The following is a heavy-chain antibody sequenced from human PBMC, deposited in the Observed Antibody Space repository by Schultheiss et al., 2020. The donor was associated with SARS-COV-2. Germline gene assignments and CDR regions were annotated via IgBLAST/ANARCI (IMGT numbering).Heavy chain of an antibody. J-gene: IGHJ4*02. CDR1: GFTFSSHG. Sequence: GESLKISCGASGFTFSSHGIHWVRQAPGKGLEWVSYISSSSSTIYYADSVKGRFTISRDNAKNSLYLQMNSLRAEDTAVYYCAREEVYGIDYWGQGTLVTVSS. CDR2: ISSSSSTI. D-gene: IGHD1-14*01. V-gene: IGHV3-48*01. CDR3: AREEVYGIDY.